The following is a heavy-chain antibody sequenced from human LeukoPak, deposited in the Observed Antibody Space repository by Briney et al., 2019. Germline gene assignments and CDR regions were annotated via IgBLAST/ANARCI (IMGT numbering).Heavy chain of an antibody. Sequence: GGSLRLSCAASGFTFSSYWMHWVRQAPGKGLEWVSYISSSDTYTNYADSVKGRFTISRDNAKNSLYLQMNSLRAEDTAVYYCAREGLYSSSSTFDYWGQGTLVTVSS. V-gene: IGHV3-21*05. CDR1: GFTFSSYW. J-gene: IGHJ4*02. CDR2: ISSSDTYT. D-gene: IGHD6-6*01. CDR3: AREGLYSSSSTFDY.